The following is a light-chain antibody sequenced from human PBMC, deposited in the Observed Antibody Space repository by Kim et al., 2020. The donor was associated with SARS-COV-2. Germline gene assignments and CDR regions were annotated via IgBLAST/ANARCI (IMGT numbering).Light chain of an antibody. Sequence: ASVGDRVTITCRASQGVSSALAWYQQKPGKTPKLLIYYASTMESGVPSRFSGSGSGTDFTLTITSLQPEDFAAYFCQQFNSYPLTFGGGTKVDIK. V-gene: IGKV1-13*02. CDR1: QGVSSA. CDR2: YAS. J-gene: IGKJ4*01. CDR3: QQFNSYPLT.